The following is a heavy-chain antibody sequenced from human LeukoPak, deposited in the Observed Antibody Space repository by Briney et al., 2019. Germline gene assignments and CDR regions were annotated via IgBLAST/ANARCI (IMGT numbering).Heavy chain of an antibody. CDR1: GFTFSSYW. CDR3: AKAWALTYLGGVDS. CDR2: LSGTGGNT. Sequence: GGSLRLSCAASGFTFSSYWMSWVRQAPGKGLEWVSTLSGTGGNTYYADSVRGRFTISRDNSKNTLYLQMNSLRAEDTAVYYCAKAWALTYLGGVDSWGQEPWSPSPQ. V-gene: IGHV3-23*01. D-gene: IGHD2-21*02. J-gene: IGHJ5*01.